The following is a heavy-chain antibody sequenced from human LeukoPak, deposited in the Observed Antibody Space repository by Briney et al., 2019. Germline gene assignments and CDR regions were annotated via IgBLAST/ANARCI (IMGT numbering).Heavy chain of an antibody. V-gene: IGHV1-69*06. J-gene: IGHJ4*02. CDR1: GGTFSSYA. D-gene: IGHD3-22*01. Sequence: GASVKVSCKASGGTFSSYAISWVRQAPGQGLEWMGGIIPIFGTANYAQKFQGRVTITADKSTSTAYMELTRLTSDDTAVYFCARDPANYSDISGYYLGDFDYWGQGTLVTVSS. CDR2: IIPIFGTA. CDR3: ARDPANYSDISGYYLGDFDY.